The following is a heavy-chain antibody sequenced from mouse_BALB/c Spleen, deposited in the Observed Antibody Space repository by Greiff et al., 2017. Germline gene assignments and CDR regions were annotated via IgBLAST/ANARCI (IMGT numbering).Heavy chain of an antibody. J-gene: IGHJ3*01. CDR2: ISYSGST. V-gene: IGHV3-8*02. D-gene: IGHD1-1*01. CDR3: ARWGTTVPAWFAY. Sequence: EVHLVESGPSLVKPSQTLSLTCSVTGDSITSGYWNWIRKFPGNKLEYMGYISYSGSTYYNPSLKSRISITRDTSKNQYYLQLNSVTTEDTATYYCARWGTTVPAWFAYWGQGTLVTVSA. CDR1: GDSITSGY.